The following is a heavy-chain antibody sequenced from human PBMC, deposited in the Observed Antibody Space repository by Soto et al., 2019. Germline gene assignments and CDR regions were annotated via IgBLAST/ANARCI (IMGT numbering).Heavy chain of an antibody. V-gene: IGHV4-59*01. CDR2: IYYSGST. CDR3: GRDVGIHVPSC. J-gene: IGHJ4*02. CDR1: GGSISSYY. Sequence: PSETLSLTCTVSGGSISSYYWSWIRQPPGKGLEWLGYIYYSGSTNYNPSLKTRVTISVDTPKNQFSLKLSSVTAAVSAVYCCGRDVGIHVPSCWGQGTLVAVCS. D-gene: IGHD1-20*01.